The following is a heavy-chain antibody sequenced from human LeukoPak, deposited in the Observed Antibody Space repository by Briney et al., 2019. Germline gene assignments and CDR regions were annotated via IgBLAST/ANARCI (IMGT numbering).Heavy chain of an antibody. CDR3: AKGESDIVVVPGADAFDT. V-gene: IGHV3-23*01. CDR2: ISGPGGLT. Sequence: GRSLRLSCAASRFTFSTYTMTWVRQAPGKGLEWVSGISGPGGLTDYADSVKGRFTISRDNSKNTLFLQMNSLRAEDTATYYCAKGESDIVVVPGADAFDTWGQGTLVIVSS. J-gene: IGHJ3*02. CDR1: RFTFSTYT. D-gene: IGHD2-2*01.